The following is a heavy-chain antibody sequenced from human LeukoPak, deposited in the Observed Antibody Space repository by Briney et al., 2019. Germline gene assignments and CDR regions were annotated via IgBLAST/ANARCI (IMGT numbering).Heavy chain of an antibody. CDR3: ARDFRYLYSSGWYPTLNP. D-gene: IGHD6-19*01. CDR2: IKQDGSEK. V-gene: IGHV3-7*01. J-gene: IGHJ5*02. CDR1: GFTFSSYW. Sequence: PGGSLRLSCAASGFTFSSYWMSWVRQVPGKGLEWVANIKQDGSEKYYVDSVKGRFTISRDNAKNSLYLQMNSLRAEDTAVYYCARDFRYLYSSGWYPTLNPWGQGTLVTVSS.